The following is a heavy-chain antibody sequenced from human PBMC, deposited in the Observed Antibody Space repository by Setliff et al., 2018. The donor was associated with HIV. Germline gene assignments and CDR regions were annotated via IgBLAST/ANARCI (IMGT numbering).Heavy chain of an antibody. V-gene: IGHV5-51*01. J-gene: IGHJ3*01. Sequence: GESLKISCRGFGYSFTTYWIGWVRQVSGKGLEWMAIIYPDDSNIKYNPSFQRQVTISVDKSINTAYLQWNSLETSDTAMYFCVRRDGRRMNAFDFWGQGTMVTVSS. CDR1: GYSFTTYW. CDR3: VRRDGRRMNAFDF. D-gene: IGHD4-17*01. CDR2: IYPDDSNI.